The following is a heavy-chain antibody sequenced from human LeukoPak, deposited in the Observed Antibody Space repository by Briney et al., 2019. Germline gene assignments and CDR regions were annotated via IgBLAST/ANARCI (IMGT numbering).Heavy chain of an antibody. D-gene: IGHD3-22*01. CDR3: AKGGSGFTNYFDY. J-gene: IGHJ4*02. CDR2: ISWNSGSI. V-gene: IGHV3-9*01. Sequence: GGSLRLSCAASGFTFSSYSMNWVRQAPGKGLEWVSGISWNSGSIGYADSVKGRFTISRDNAKNSLYLQMNSLRAEDTALYYCAKGGSGFTNYFDYWGQGTLVTVSS. CDR1: GFTFSSYS.